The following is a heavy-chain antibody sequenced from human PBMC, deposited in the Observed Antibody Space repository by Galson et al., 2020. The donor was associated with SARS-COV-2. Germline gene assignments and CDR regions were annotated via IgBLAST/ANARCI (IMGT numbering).Heavy chain of an antibody. Sequence: GESLKISCAASGFTFSSYGMHWVRQAPGKGLEWVAVISYDGSNKYYADSVKGRFTISRDNSKNTLYLQMNSLRAEDTAVYYCAKDPTYCGGDCYWESGYFDYWGQGTLVTVSS. J-gene: IGHJ4*02. CDR1: GFTFSSYG. V-gene: IGHV3-30*18. D-gene: IGHD2-21*02. CDR3: AKDPTYCGGDCYWESGYFDY. CDR2: ISYDGSNK.